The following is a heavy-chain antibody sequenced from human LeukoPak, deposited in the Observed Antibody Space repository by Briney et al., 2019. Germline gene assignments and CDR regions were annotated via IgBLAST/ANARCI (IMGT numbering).Heavy chain of an antibody. Sequence: ASVKVSCKASGYTFTSYGISWVRQAPGQGLEWMGWNSAYNGNTNYAQKLQGRVTMTTDTSTSTAYMELRSLRSDDTAVYYCARDGVLDGGPSPFDYWGQGTLVTVSS. V-gene: IGHV1-18*01. CDR2: NSAYNGNT. CDR3: ARDGVLDGGPSPFDY. CDR1: GYTFTSYG. J-gene: IGHJ4*02. D-gene: IGHD4/OR15-4a*01.